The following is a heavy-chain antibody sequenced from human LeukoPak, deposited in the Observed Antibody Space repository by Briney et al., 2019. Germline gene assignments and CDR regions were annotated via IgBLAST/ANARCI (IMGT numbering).Heavy chain of an antibody. CDR2: INSDGSST. CDR1: GFTFSSYW. V-gene: IGHV3-74*01. CDR3: ARVFPPLAAAGYYYYYYYMDV. D-gene: IGHD6-13*01. Sequence: GGSLRLSCAASGFTFSSYWMHWVRQAPGKGLVWVSRINSDGSSTSYADSVKGRFTISRDNAKNTLYLQMNSLRAEDTAVYYCARVFPPLAAAGYYYYYYYMDVWGKGTTVTISS. J-gene: IGHJ6*03.